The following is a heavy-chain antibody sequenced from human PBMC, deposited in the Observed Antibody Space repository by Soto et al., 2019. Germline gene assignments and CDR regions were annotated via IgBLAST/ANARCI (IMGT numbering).Heavy chain of an antibody. CDR2: ISGSGDNT. D-gene: IGHD6-13*01. Sequence: EVQLLESGGGLVQPGGSLRLSCAASGFTFSSYAMSWVRQAPGKGLEWVSAISGSGDNTYYADSVKGRFTISRDNSKNTMYLLMNILGADDRAVYSCAKDTYSSTIGGSGYVDSCGQATLVTVSS. V-gene: IGHV3-23*01. J-gene: IGHJ4*02. CDR3: AKDTYSSTIGGSGYVDS. CDR1: GFTFSSYA.